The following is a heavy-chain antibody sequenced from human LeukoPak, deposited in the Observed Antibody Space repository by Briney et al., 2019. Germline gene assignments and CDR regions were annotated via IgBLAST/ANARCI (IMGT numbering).Heavy chain of an antibody. CDR2: ISSSGSTI. CDR3: AELGITMIGGV. D-gene: IGHD3-10*02. Sequence: PGGSLGLSCAASGFTFSSYEMNWVRQAPGKGLEWVSYISSSGSTIYYADSVKGRFTISRDNAKNSLYLQMSSLRAEDTAVYYCAELGITMIGGVWGKGTTVTISS. J-gene: IGHJ6*04. CDR1: GFTFSSYE. V-gene: IGHV3-48*03.